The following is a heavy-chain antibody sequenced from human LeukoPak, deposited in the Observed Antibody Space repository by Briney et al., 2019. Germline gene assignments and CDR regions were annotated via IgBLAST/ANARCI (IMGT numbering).Heavy chain of an antibody. CDR1: GGSISIYY. V-gene: IGHV4-34*01. CDR3: ARDGGLRAFDI. D-gene: IGHD3-16*01. CDR2: INHSGST. J-gene: IGHJ3*02. Sequence: PSETLSLTCTVSGGSISIYYWSWIRQPPGKGLEWIGEINHSGSTNYNPSLKSRVTISVDTSKNQFSLKLSSVTAADTAVYYCARDGGLRAFDIWGQGTMVTVSS.